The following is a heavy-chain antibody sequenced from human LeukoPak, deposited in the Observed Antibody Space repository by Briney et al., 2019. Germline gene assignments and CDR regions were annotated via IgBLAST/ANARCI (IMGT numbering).Heavy chain of an antibody. CDR2: IIPIIGTA. J-gene: IGHJ6*03. V-gene: IGHV1-69*05. CDR3: ARDRGYCSSTSCYRGGDYYDYYYMDV. CDR1: GYTFTSYG. Sequence: SLKLSCKASGYTFTSYGISCVRQAPGQGLEWMGGIIPIIGTAHYAQKCQSRGTITTDEFTSTAYMELSSLRSEDTAVYYCARDRGYCSSTSCYRGGDYYDYYYMDVWGKGTTVTVSS. D-gene: IGHD2-2*02.